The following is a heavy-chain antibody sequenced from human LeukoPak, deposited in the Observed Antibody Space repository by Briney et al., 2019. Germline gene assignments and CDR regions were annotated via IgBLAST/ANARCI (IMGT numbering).Heavy chain of an antibody. D-gene: IGHD2-15*01. CDR1: GGSFSGYY. Sequence: PSETLSLTCAVYGGSFSGYYWSWIRQPPGKGLEWIGEINHSGSTNYNPSLKSRVTISVDTSKNQFSLKLSSVTAADTAVYYCARAGWSSYYYYMDVWGKGTTVTISS. CDR3: ARAGWSSYYYYMDV. CDR2: INHSGST. J-gene: IGHJ6*03. V-gene: IGHV4-34*01.